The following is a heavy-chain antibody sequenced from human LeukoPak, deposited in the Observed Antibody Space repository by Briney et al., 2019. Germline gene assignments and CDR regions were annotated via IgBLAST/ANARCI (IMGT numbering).Heavy chain of an antibody. V-gene: IGHV1-8*01. J-gene: IGHJ4*02. CDR1: GYTFTSYD. D-gene: IGHD2-2*02. CDR2: MNPNSGNT. Sequence: GASVKVSCKASGYTFTSYDINWVRQATGQGLEWMGWMNPNSGNTGYVQKFQGRVTMTRNTSISTAYMELSSLRSEDTAVYYCARGSRRSCSSTSCYTFDYWGQGTLVTVSP. CDR3: ARGSRRSCSSTSCYTFDY.